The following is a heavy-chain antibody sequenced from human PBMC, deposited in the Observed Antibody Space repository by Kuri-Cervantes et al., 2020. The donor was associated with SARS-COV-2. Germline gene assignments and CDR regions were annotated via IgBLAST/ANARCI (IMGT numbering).Heavy chain of an antibody. D-gene: IGHD2-15*01. CDR3: AKDRVYCSGGSCPLYY. CDR1: GFTFSSYA. V-gene: IGHV3-23*01. Sequence: GESLKISCAAPGFTFSSYAMSWVRQAPGKGLEWVSAISGSGGSTYYADSVKGRFTISRDNSKNTLYLQMNSLRAEDTAVYYCAKDRVYCSGGSCPLYYWGQGTLVTVSS. J-gene: IGHJ4*02. CDR2: ISGSGGST.